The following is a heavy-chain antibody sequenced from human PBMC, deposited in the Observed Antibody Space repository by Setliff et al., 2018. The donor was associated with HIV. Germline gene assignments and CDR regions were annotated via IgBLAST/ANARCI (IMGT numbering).Heavy chain of an antibody. Sequence: ASVKVSCKASGYSFINYGISWVRQAPGQGLEWMGWISAYTGHTDYASRLLGRVTLTTDTSTSTAYMELRSLSPDDTAVYFCARARLQGIVTAVGPRDNCFDPWGQGTRVTVSS. CDR1: GYSFINYG. CDR2: ISAYTGHT. D-gene: IGHD3-9*01. J-gene: IGHJ5*02. V-gene: IGHV1-18*01. CDR3: ARARLQGIVTAVGPRDNCFDP.